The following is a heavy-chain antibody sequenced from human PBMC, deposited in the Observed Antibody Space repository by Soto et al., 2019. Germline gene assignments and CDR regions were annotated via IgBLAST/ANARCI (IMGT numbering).Heavy chain of an antibody. CDR2: ISYDGSNK. Sequence: ESVGGVVQPGRSLRLSCAASGFTFSSYAMHWVRQAPGKGLEWVAVISYDGSNKYYADSVKGRFTISRDNSKNTLYLQMNSLRAEDTAVYYCARDSQDDFWSGLPNWFDPWGQGTLVTVSS. CDR1: GFTFSSYA. D-gene: IGHD3-3*01. J-gene: IGHJ5*02. V-gene: IGHV3-30-3*01. CDR3: ARDSQDDFWSGLPNWFDP.